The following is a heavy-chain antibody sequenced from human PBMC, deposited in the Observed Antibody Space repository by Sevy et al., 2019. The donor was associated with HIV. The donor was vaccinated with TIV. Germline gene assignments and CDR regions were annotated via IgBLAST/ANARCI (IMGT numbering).Heavy chain of an antibody. CDR1: GFTLSSYG. J-gene: IGHJ6*02. V-gene: IGHV3-33*01. D-gene: IGHD3-3*01. Sequence: GGSLRLSCAASGFTLSSYGMHWVRQAPGKGLEWVAVIRNDGSNKYYEDSVKGRFTIDRDNSKSTLYLQMNSLRAEDTAVYYCARDRLGITISAEWGGGMDVWGQGTTVTVSS. CDR2: IRNDGSNK. CDR3: ARDRLGITISAEWGGGMDV.